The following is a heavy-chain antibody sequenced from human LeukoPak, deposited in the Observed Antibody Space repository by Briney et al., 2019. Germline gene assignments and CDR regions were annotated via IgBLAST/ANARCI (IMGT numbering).Heavy chain of an antibody. Sequence: GGSLRLSCAASGFTFSTYGMHWVRQVPGEGLEWVAVIWYDGSIEYYADSVKGRFTISRDNSKNTLYLQMNSLRAEDTGVYYCARAVGPYDYWGQGTLVTVSS. V-gene: IGHV3-33*01. CDR1: GFTFSTYG. D-gene: IGHD3-10*01. CDR2: IWYDGSIE. CDR3: ARAVGPYDY. J-gene: IGHJ4*02.